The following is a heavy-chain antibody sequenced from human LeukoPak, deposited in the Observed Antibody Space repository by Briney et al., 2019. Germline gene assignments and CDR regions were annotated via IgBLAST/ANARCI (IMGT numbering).Heavy chain of an antibody. CDR3: ARDSWYYDFWSYFDY. J-gene: IGHJ4*02. CDR1: GFTFSSYA. Sequence: PGGSLRLSCAASGFTFSSYAVHWVRQAPGKGLEWVAVISYDGSNKYYADSVKGRFTISRDNSKNTLYLQMNSLRAEDTAVYYCARDSWYYDFWSYFDYWGQGTLVTLSS. V-gene: IGHV3-30*04. CDR2: ISYDGSNK. D-gene: IGHD3-3*01.